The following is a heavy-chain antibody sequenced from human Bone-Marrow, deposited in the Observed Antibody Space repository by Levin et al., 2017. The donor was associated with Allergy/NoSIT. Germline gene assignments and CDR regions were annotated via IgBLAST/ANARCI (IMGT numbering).Heavy chain of an antibody. D-gene: IGHD2-21*01. CDR2: SVPIFGSA. J-gene: IGHJ4*02. V-gene: IGHV1-69*01. CDR3: AREALNCGPGCYSDS. Sequence: KISCKASGGPFSRYGFSWVRLAPGHGPEWMGGSVPIFGSAVYDPKFQDRLTITADESTATVYMELRSLRFDDTAVYYCAREALNCGPGCYSDSWGQGTLVTVSS. CDR1: GGPFSRYG.